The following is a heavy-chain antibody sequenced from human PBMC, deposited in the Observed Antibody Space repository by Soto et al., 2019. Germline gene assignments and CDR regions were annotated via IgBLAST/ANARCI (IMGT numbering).Heavy chain of an antibody. Sequence: SETLSLTCTVSGGSISSDDYYWNWIRQPPGEGLEWIGYSFYSGNTYYNPSLKGRVSISVDTSKNQFSLSLTSVTAADTAVYYSVRDVTNILPTGYFTAADLFDSRGRGVLVIVSS. D-gene: IGHD2-8*02. CDR2: SFYSGNT. V-gene: IGHV4-30-4*01. J-gene: IGHJ4*02. CDR3: VRDVTNILPTGYFTAADLFDS. CDR1: GGSISSDDYY.